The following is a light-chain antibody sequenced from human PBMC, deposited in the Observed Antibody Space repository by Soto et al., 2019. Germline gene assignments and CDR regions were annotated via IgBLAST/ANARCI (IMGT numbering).Light chain of an antibody. J-gene: IGLJ1*01. V-gene: IGLV2-14*03. Sequence: QSALTQPASVSGSPGQSSTISCTGTSSDVGGFNSVSWYQLRPGTAPKLILYDVVDRPSGVSYRFSGSKSGNTASLTISGLQAADEADYFCSSYTSTTTNVFGSGTKVTVL. CDR2: DVV. CDR3: SSYTSTTTNV. CDR1: SSDVGGFNS.